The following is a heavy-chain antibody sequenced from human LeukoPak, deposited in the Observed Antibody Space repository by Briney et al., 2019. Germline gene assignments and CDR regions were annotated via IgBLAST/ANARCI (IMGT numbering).Heavy chain of an antibody. V-gene: IGHV3-23*01. J-gene: IGHJ1*01. CDR1: GFTFSSYA. CDR2: ISGSGVST. CDR3: ASARESCIGSSCYEYFHH. D-gene: IGHD2-2*01. Sequence: GGSLRLSCAASGFTFSSYAMSWVRQAPGKGLEWVSVISGSGVSTYYADSVHGRFTISRDTSLNTLFLQMNSLRVEDTAVYYCASARESCIGSSCYEYFHHWGQGTPLTVSS.